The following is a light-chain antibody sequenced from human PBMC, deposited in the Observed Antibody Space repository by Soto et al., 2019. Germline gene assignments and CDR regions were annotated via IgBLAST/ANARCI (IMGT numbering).Light chain of an antibody. CDR1: QSVSSN. Sequence: EIVMTQSPATMSVSPGERATLSCRASQSVSSNLAWYQQKPGQPPRLLIYAASTRATGIPGRFSGSGSGTEFTLTISALQSEDFAVYYCQQYNNWPSWTFGQGTKVEIK. J-gene: IGKJ1*01. CDR2: AAS. CDR3: QQYNNWPSWT. V-gene: IGKV3-15*01.